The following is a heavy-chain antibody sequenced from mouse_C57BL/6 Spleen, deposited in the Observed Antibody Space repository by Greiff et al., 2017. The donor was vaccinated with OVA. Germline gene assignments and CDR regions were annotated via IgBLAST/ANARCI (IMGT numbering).Heavy chain of an antibody. J-gene: IGHJ3*01. Sequence: EVKLVESGGGLVQPGGSMKLSCVASGFTFSNYWMNWVRQSPEKGLEWVAQIRLKSDNYATNYAESVKGRFTISRDDSKSSVYLQMNNLRAEDTGIYYCTDPAWFAYWGQGTLVTVSA. CDR1: GFTFSNYW. CDR2: IRLKSDNYAT. V-gene: IGHV6-3*01. CDR3: TDPAWFAY.